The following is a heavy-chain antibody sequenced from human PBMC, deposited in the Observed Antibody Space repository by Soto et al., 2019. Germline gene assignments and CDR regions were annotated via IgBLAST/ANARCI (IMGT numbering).Heavy chain of an antibody. J-gene: IGHJ4*02. D-gene: IGHD3-3*01. Sequence: QVHLVQSGAEVKKPGAAVKISCKASGYVFAKYAIHWVRQAPGQSLEWMGRINAGSGSTKYSQKFQDRVTLTRDTSATTVYMELSSRRSGDTAGYFCAREVSLLECLLPTFANWGQGTLVTVSS. CDR1: GYVFAKYA. CDR2: INAGSGST. V-gene: IGHV1-3*01. CDR3: AREVSLLECLLPTFAN.